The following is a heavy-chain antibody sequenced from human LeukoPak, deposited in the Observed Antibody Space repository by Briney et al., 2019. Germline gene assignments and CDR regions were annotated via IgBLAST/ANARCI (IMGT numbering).Heavy chain of an antibody. D-gene: IGHD3-9*01. CDR1: GGSFSGYY. CDR2: INHSGST. V-gene: IGHV4-34*01. CDR3: ARGRLEDIMTRYYFPFYYYGMDV. Sequence: SETPSLTCAVYGGSFSGYYWSWIRQPPGKGREWIGEINHSGSTNYNPSLKSRVAISVDTSKNQFSLKLSSVPAADTAVYYCARGRLEDIMTRYYFPFYYYGMDVWGQGTTVTVSS. J-gene: IGHJ6*02.